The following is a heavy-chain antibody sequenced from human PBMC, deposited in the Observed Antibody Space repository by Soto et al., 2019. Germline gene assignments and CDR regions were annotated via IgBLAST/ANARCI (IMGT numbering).Heavy chain of an antibody. CDR1: GGSLSGYS. CDR2: TNHSGST. J-gene: IGHJ4*02. CDR3: ARGHNRRGYYGGNGPYYLDY. D-gene: IGHD4-17*01. Sequence: QVQLQQWGAGLLKPSETLSLTCAVYGGSLSGYSWSWIRQPPGNGLEWIGATNHSGSTPYNPSLKRLDTISVDTSEDQFSLKLSAVIAAYTAVYYCARGHNRRGYYGGNGPYYLDYWGQGTLGTVST. V-gene: IGHV4-34*01.